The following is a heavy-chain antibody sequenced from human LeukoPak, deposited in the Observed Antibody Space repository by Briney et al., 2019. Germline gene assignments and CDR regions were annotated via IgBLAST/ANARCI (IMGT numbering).Heavy chain of an antibody. Sequence: ASVKVSCKASGYTFTGHSMYWVRQAPGQGLEWMGWMNPNSGNTGYAQKFQGRVTMTRDTSTNTAYMELSSLRSEDTAVYYCARKGASDYWGQGTLVTVSA. CDR2: MNPNSGNT. CDR1: GYTFTGHS. J-gene: IGHJ4*02. V-gene: IGHV1-8*02. CDR3: ARKGASDY.